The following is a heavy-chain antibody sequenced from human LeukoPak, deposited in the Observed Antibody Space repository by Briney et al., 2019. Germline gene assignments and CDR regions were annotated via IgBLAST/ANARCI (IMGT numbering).Heavy chain of an antibody. CDR2: IYPGDSDT. J-gene: IGHJ4*02. CDR1: GYTFSNYW. CDR3: ARHFYDSSGFYSLDY. Sequence: GESLKISCKGSGYTFSNYWIAWVRQMPGKGLEWMGIIYPGDSDTTYSPSFQGQVTISADKSISTAYLQWSSLKASDTAMYYCARHFYDSSGFYSLDYWGQGTLVTVSS. V-gene: IGHV5-51*01. D-gene: IGHD3-22*01.